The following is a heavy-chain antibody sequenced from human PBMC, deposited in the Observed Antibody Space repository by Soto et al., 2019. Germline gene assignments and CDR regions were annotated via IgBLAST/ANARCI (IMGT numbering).Heavy chain of an antibody. V-gene: IGHV4-61*01. CDR1: AASFTSGSYS. J-gene: IGHJ4*02. D-gene: IGHD3-3*01. CDR2: VYHPGRT. Sequence: QVQLQESGPGLVKPSGTLSLPCTVSAASFTSGSYSCGWIHQPPGKGLEWIGYVYHPGRTSNNPYLKRRVSISMDTSKNQFSLNLDSVTAADTAVYFCARDFAYFDSWGQGTLVTVSS. CDR3: ARDFAYFDS.